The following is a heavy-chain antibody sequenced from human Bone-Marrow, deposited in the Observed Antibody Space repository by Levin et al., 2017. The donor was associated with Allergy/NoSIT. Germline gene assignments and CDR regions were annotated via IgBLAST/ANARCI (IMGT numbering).Heavy chain of an antibody. CDR3: ARDSHRYCSSTSCYPLRY. D-gene: IGHD2-2*01. V-gene: IGHV3-74*01. CDR1: GFTFSSYW. Sequence: AGGSLRLSCAASGFTFSSYWMHWVRQAPGKGLVWVSRINSDGSSTSYADSVKGRFTISRDNAKNTLYLQMNSLRAEDTAVYYCARDSHRYCSSTSCYPLRYWGQGTLVTVSS. J-gene: IGHJ4*02. CDR2: INSDGSST.